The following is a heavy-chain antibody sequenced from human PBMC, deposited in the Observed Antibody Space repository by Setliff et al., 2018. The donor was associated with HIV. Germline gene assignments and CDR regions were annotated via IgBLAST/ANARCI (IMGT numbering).Heavy chain of an antibody. V-gene: IGHV3-11*04. CDR3: ARGGSNSWSPFDY. CDR2: ISSSGSTI. CDR1: YY. Sequence: YYWGWIRQPPGNGLEWVSYISSSGSTIYYADSVKGRFTISRDNAKNTLYLQMNSLRAEDTAVYYCARGGSNSWSPFDYWGQGTLVTVSS. J-gene: IGHJ4*02. D-gene: IGHD6-13*01.